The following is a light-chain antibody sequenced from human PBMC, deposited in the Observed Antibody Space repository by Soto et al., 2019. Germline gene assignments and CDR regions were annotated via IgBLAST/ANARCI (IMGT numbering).Light chain of an antibody. CDR2: AAS. V-gene: IGKV1-5*01. Sequence: DIQMTQSPSTLSASIGDRVTITCRASQTISSWLAWYQQKPGKAPKLLIYAASSLQSGVPSRFSGSGSGTDFTLTISSLQPEDVATYYCQKYDSAPTFGPGTKVDI. J-gene: IGKJ1*01. CDR3: QKYDSAPT. CDR1: QTISSW.